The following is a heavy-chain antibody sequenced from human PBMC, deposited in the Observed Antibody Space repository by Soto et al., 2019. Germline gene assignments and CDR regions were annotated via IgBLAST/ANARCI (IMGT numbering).Heavy chain of an antibody. CDR2: ISGSGGST. Sequence: GGSLRLSCAASGFTFSSYALTWVRQAPGKGLEWVSAISGSGGSTYYADSVKGRFTISRDNSKNTLFLQMNSLRAEDTAVYYCATHTTLAEGPDYWGQGTLVTVSS. D-gene: IGHD1-1*01. V-gene: IGHV3-23*01. CDR1: GFTFSSYA. CDR3: ATHTTLAEGPDY. J-gene: IGHJ4*02.